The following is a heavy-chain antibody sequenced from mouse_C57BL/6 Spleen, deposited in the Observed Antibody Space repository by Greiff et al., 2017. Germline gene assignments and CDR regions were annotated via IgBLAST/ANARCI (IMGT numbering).Heavy chain of an antibody. CDR2: INPNNGGT. J-gene: IGHJ3*01. CDR1: GYTFTDYN. Sequence: LVKPGASVKIPCTASGYTFTDYNMDWVKQSHGKSLEWIGDINPNNGGTIYNQKFKGKATFTVEKSSSTAYMELRSLTSEDTAVYYCARGYDYDGGFAYWGQGTLVTVAA. V-gene: IGHV1-18*01. CDR3: ARGYDYDGGFAY. D-gene: IGHD2-4*01.